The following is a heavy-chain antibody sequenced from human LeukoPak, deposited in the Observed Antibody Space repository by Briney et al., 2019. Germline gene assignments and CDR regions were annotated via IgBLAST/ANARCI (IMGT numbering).Heavy chain of an antibody. D-gene: IGHD1-1*01. CDR2: LSENERVA. J-gene: IGHJ4*02. CDR3: ARLSGNPTRPTAPDY. Sequence: GGSLRLSCEASGFIFSDDMSWFRQAPGKGLEYVSSLSENERVAFFANSVKGRFTISRDDSKSTLYLQMGSLTTEDTAVYYCARLSGNPTRPTAPDYWGQGTLVTVSS. V-gene: IGHV3-64*01. CDR1: GFIFSDD.